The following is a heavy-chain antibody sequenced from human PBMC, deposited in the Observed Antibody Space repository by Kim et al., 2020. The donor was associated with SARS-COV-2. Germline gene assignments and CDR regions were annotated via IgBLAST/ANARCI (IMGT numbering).Heavy chain of an antibody. CDR3: TTDLPHYDFGSGYAQYYSMDV. D-gene: IGHD3-3*01. J-gene: IGHJ6*02. CDR2: INSKTDGGTT. V-gene: IGHV3-15*01. CDR1: GFTFSDAW. Sequence: GGSLRLSCAASGFTFSDAWMTWVRQAPGKGLEWVGRINSKTDGGTTDYAAPVKGRVTISRDDEKNTLYLQMDSLKTEDTAVYYCTTDLPHYDFGSGYAQYYSMDVWGQGTTVTVSS.